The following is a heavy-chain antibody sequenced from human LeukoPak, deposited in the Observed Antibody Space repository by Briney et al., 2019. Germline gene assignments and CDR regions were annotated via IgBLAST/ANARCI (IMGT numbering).Heavy chain of an antibody. D-gene: IGHD2-2*01. CDR1: GFTFSSYE. V-gene: IGHV3-23*01. CDR3: AHGAMYQLDY. J-gene: IGHJ4*02. CDR2: IIGGGGST. Sequence: PGGSLRLSCVASGFTFSSYEMNWVRQAPGKGLEWVSGIIGGGGSTYYADSVKGRFTISGDNSRNTLFLQMNSLRAEDTAVYYCAHGAMYQLDYWGQGTLVTVSS.